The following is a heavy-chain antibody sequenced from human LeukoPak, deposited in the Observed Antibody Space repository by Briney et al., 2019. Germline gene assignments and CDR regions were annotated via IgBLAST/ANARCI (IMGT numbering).Heavy chain of an antibody. CDR1: GFVFRNYF. CDR3: ARDYVLDY. V-gene: IGHV3-7*01. D-gene: IGHD3-10*02. CDR2: IKNDGSEK. Sequence: GGSLRLSCAASGFVFRNYFMSWVRQAPGKGLEWVASIKNDGSEKYYVDSVKGRFTISRDNAKNSLYLQMNSLRAEDTAVYYCARDYVLDYWGQGTLVTVSS. J-gene: IGHJ4*02.